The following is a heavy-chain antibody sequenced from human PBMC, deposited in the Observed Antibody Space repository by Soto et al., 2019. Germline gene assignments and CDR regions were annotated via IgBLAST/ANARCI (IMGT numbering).Heavy chain of an antibody. CDR2: IYYSGST. CDR3: ARRTKDYGDYQYYFDY. D-gene: IGHD4-17*01. V-gene: IGHV4-59*08. J-gene: IGHJ4*02. CDR1: GGSISSYY. Sequence: TLSLTCTVSGGSISSYYWSWIRQPPGKGLEWIGYIYYSGSTNYNPSLKSRVTISVDTSKNQFSLKLRSVTAADTAVYYCARRTKDYGDYQYYFDYWGQGTLVTVSS.